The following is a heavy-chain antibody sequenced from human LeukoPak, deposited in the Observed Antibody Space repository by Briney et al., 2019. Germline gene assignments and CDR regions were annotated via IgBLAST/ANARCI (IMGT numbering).Heavy chain of an antibody. J-gene: IGHJ3*02. Sequence: KPSETLSLTCTVSGGSISSSAYHWGWIRQPPGKGLEWIGSIHIGGSTYHNPSLKSRVTMSVDTSKNQFSLKLSSVTAADTAVYYCACLTTADAFDIWGQGTMVTVSS. CDR2: IHIGGST. D-gene: IGHD3-22*01. CDR1: GGSISSSAYH. V-gene: IGHV4-39*07. CDR3: ACLTTADAFDI.